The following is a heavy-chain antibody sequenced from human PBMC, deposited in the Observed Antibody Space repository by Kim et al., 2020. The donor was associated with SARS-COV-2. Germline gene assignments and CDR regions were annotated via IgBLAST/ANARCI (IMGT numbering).Heavy chain of an antibody. CDR1: GGSISSGDYY. CDR3: ARFIVVVVAATPHDAFDI. Sequence: SETLSLTCTVSGGSISSGDYYWSWIRQPPGKGLEWIGYIYYSGSTYYNPSLKSRVTISVDTSKNQFSLKLSSVTAADTAVYYCARFIVVVVAATPHDAFDIWGQGTMVTVSS. J-gene: IGHJ3*02. V-gene: IGHV4-30-4*01. CDR2: IYYSGST. D-gene: IGHD2-15*01.